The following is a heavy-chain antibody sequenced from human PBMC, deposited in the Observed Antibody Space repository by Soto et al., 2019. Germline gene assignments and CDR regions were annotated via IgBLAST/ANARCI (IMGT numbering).Heavy chain of an antibody. CDR1: GFTFSDYY. CDR3: VRGIARVGDTYYYDY. V-gene: IGHV3-11*06. Sequence: PGGSLRLSCAASGFTFSDYYMSWIRQAPGKGLEWVSYISSSSSDTNYADSVRGRFTISRDNAKNSLYLQMNGLRAEDTAVYYCVRGIARVGDTYYYDYWGQGTLVTVSS. CDR2: ISSSSSDT. D-gene: IGHD1-26*01. J-gene: IGHJ4*02.